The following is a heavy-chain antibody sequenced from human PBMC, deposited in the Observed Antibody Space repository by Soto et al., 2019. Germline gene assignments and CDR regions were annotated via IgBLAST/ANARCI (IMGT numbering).Heavy chain of an antibody. CDR1: GDRFNGYS. Sequence: APVEPCWEACGDRFNGYSMQWVRQAHGKGLEWMGWINPNSGGTNYAQKFQGRVTMTRDTSISTAYMELSGLRSDDTAVYYCAIDRGTARVHYYNYGMDFLVQGTTVTGFS. V-gene: IGHV1-2*02. D-gene: IGHD5-18*01. CDR2: INPNSGGT. CDR3: AIDRGTARVHYYNYGMDF. J-gene: IGHJ6*01.